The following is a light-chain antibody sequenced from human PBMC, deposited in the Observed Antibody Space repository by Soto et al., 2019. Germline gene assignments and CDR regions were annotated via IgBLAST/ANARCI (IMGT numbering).Light chain of an antibody. V-gene: IGLV7-46*01. Sequence: QAVVTQEPSLTVSPGGTVILTCGSSTGAVTSGHYPYWFQQKPGQAPRTLIYDTTNKHSWTPARFSGSLLGGKAALTLSGAQPEDEADYYCLLTYRSGRVFGGGTKVTVL. CDR1: TGAVTSGHY. CDR3: LLTYRSGRV. CDR2: DTT. J-gene: IGLJ3*02.